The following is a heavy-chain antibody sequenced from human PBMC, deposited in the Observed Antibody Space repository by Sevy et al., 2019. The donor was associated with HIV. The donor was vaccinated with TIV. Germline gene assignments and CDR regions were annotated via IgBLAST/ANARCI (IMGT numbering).Heavy chain of an antibody. Sequence: ASVKVSCKASDYTFSSYGISWVRQAPGQGLEWMGWISVNNGDTKTAQKFQGRVTMTTDTSTNTAYMEVRSLRSDDTDAFYYAGASRDIGRSSSNFDFWGQGTLVTVSS. J-gene: IGHJ4*02. CDR1: DYTFSSYG. CDR3: AGASRDIGRSSSNFDF. CDR2: ISVNNGDT. D-gene: IGHD6-6*01. V-gene: IGHV1-18*01.